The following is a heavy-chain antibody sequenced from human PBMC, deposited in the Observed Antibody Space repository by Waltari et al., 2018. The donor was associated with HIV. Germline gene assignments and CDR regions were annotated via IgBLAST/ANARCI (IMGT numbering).Heavy chain of an antibody. CDR1: GFTFGSYG. J-gene: IGHJ4*02. CDR2: INYDGSNK. CDR3: ARDKAPYSSSSAVDY. D-gene: IGHD6-6*01. V-gene: IGHV3-33*01. Sequence: QLMESGGGVVQPGKSLRLSCATSGFTFGSYGIHWVRQAPGKGLEWVAVINYDGSNKFYAESVKGRFLISRDNSKNTLFLQMNSLRDEDTGLYYCARDKAPYSSSSAVDYWGQGTLVTVS.